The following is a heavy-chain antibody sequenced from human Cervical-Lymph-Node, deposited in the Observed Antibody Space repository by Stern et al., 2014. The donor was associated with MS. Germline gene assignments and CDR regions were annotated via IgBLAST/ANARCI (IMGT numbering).Heavy chain of an antibody. Sequence: QVQLVESGGAVVQPGRSLRLSCAASGFTFSSYGMHWVRQAPGKGLGWVTVISYDGNHKYYAASVKGRFTISRDNSKNTLHLQMNSVTPDDTAIYYCAREYEDTSMLFDHWGQGTLVTVSS. CDR2: ISYDGNHK. J-gene: IGHJ4*02. V-gene: IGHV3-30*03. CDR3: AREYEDTSMLFDH. D-gene: IGHD2-8*01. CDR1: GFTFSSYG.